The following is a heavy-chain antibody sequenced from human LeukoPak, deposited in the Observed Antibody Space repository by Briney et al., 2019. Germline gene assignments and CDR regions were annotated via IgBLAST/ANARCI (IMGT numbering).Heavy chain of an antibody. D-gene: IGHD2-15*01. Sequence: PSETLSLTCTVSGGSISSYYWSWIRQPPGKGLEWIGYIYYSGSTNYNPSLKSRVTISVDTSKNQFSLNLSSVTAADTAVYYCARLLRLDAFDIWGQGTMVTVSS. CDR1: GGSISSYY. CDR2: IYYSGST. J-gene: IGHJ3*02. CDR3: ARLLRLDAFDI. V-gene: IGHV4-59*01.